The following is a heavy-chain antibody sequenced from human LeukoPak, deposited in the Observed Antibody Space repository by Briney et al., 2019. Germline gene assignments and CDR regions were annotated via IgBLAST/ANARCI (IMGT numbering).Heavy chain of an antibody. D-gene: IGHD5-24*01. Sequence: SETLSLTCTVSGGSIGSYYWSWIRQPPGKGLEWIGYIYYSGSTNYNPSLKSRVTISVDTSKNQFSLKLSSVTAADTAVYYCARGQIGRWLQLWGQGTLVTVSS. CDR3: ARGQIGRWLQL. V-gene: IGHV4-59*01. J-gene: IGHJ4*02. CDR1: GGSIGSYY. CDR2: IYYSGST.